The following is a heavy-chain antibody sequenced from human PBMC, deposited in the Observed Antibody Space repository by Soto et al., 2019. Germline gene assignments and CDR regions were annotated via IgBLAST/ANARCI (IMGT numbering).Heavy chain of an antibody. V-gene: IGHV1-69*06. CDR3: ARGGMQDYDSSGYYYFFDY. Sequence: GASVKVSCKASGGTFSSYAISWVRQAPGQGLEWMGGIIPIFGTANYAQKFQGRGTITADKSTSTAYMELSSLRSEDTAVYYCARGGMQDYDSSGYYYFFDYWGQGTLVTVSS. D-gene: IGHD3-22*01. CDR1: GGTFSSYA. J-gene: IGHJ4*02. CDR2: IIPIFGTA.